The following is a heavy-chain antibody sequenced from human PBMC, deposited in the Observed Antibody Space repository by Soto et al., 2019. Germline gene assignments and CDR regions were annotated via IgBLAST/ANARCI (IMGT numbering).Heavy chain of an antibody. CDR2: IKSKTDGGTT. D-gene: IGHD1-1*01. CDR3: TTDRFNWNDLGAFDI. Sequence: KPGGSLRLSCAASGFTFSNAWMSWVRQAPGKGLEWVGRIKSKTDGGTTDYAAPVKGRFTISRDDSKNTLYLQMNSLKTEDTAVYYCTTDRFNWNDLGAFDIWGQGTMVTVSS. V-gene: IGHV3-15*01. CDR1: GFTFSNAW. J-gene: IGHJ3*02.